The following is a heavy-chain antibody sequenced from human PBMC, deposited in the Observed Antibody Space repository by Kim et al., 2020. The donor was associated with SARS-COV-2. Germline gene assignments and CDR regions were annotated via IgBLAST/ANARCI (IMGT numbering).Heavy chain of an antibody. J-gene: IGHJ4*02. Sequence: YADTVKGRFTSSGDNAKSTLYLHMNSLSAEDTALYYCASGRYTGTYYYFDYWGQGPLVTVSS. D-gene: IGHD1-26*01. CDR3: ASGRYTGTYYYFDY. V-gene: IGHV3-74*01.